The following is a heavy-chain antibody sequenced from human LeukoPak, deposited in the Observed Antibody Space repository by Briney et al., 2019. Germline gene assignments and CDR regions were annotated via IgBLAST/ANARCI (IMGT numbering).Heavy chain of an antibody. CDR3: ASGDYDSNRFDP. Sequence: SETLSLTCTVSGGSISSGDYYWSWIRQPPGKGLEWIGYIYYSGSTYYNPSLKSRVTISVDTSKNQFSLKLSSVTAADTAVYYCASGDYDSNRFDPWGQGTLVTVSS. J-gene: IGHJ5*02. CDR2: IYYSGST. D-gene: IGHD3-3*01. CDR1: GGSISSGDYY. V-gene: IGHV4-30-4*08.